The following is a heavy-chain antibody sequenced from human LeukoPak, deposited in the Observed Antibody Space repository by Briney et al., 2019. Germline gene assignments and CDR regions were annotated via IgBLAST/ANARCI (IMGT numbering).Heavy chain of an antibody. D-gene: IGHD5-18*01. V-gene: IGHV1-2*02. CDR2: INPNSGGT. CDR1: GYTFSGHP. J-gene: IGHJ4*02. Sequence: ASVKVSCKGSGYTFSGHPLHWVRQAPGQGLEWMGWINPNSGGTNYAQRFQGRVTMTRNTSISTAYMELSSLRSEDTAVYYCARGWYSYGNYYFDYWGQGTLVTVSS. CDR3: ARGWYSYGNYYFDY.